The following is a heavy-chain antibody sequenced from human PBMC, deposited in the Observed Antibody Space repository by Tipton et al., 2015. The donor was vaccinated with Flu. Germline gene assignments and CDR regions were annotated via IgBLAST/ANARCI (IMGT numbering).Heavy chain of an antibody. CDR3: ASGDYGGNAEY. V-gene: IGHV4-39*07. CDR1: GGSISSSTYY. D-gene: IGHD4-23*01. CDR2: MYNSGST. Sequence: TLSLTCTVSGGSISSSTYYWGWIRQPPGKGLEWIGSMYNSGSTYYNTSLKSRVTISVDTSKNQFSLKLSSVTAADTAVYYCASGDYGGNAEYWGQGTLVTVSS. J-gene: IGHJ4*02.